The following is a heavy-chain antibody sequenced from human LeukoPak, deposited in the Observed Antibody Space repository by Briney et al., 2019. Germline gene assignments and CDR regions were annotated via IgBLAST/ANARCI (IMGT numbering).Heavy chain of an antibody. Sequence: KTSETLSLTCSVSGGSISPYTWSWIRQPPGKGLEWIAYISYNGNTNYSPSLKSRVTISVDTSKNQFSLRLSSVTAADTAVYFCARVDGSWPSIWFDPWGQGTLVTVSS. D-gene: IGHD6-13*01. J-gene: IGHJ5*01. CDR2: ISYNGNT. CDR3: ARVDGSWPSIWFDP. CDR1: GGSISPYT. V-gene: IGHV4-59*01.